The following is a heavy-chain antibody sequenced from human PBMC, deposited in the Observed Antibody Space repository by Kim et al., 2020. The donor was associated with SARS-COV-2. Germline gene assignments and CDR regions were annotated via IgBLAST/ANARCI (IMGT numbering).Heavy chain of an antibody. CDR2: IYYSGST. CDR3: ARATRPGYSYGPNFDY. V-gene: IGHV4-59*01. J-gene: IGHJ4*01. D-gene: IGHD5-18*01. Sequence: SETLSLTCTVSGGSISSYYWSWIRQPPGKGLEWIGYIYYSGSTNYNPSLKSRVTISVDTSKNQFSLKLSSVTAADTAVYYCARATRPGYSYGPNFDYWG. CDR1: GGSISSYY.